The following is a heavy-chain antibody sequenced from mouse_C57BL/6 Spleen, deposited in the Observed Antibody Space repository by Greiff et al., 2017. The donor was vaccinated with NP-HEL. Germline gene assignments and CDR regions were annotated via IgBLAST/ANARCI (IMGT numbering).Heavy chain of an antibody. J-gene: IGHJ2*01. CDR3: AREGGSYFDD. V-gene: IGHV1-82*01. CDR2: IYPGDGDT. D-gene: IGHD1-1*01. CDR1: GYAFSSSW. Sequence: QVQLQQSGPELVKPGASVKISCKASGYAFSSSWMNWVKQRPGKGLEWIGRIYPGDGDTNYNGKFKGKATLTADKSSSTAYMQLSSLTSEDSAVYFCAREGGSYFDDWGQGTTLTVSS.